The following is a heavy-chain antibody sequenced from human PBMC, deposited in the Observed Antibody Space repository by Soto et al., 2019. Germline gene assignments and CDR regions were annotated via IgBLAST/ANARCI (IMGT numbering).Heavy chain of an antibody. J-gene: IGHJ4*02. V-gene: IGHV4-34*01. CDR1: GGSFSGYY. CDR2: INHSGST. Sequence: SETLSLTCAVYGGSFSGYYWSRIRQPPGKGLEWIGEINHSGSTNYNPSLKSRVTISVDTSKNQFSLKLSSVTAADTAVYYCARGLRASYYYDSSGLRYWGQGTLVPFSS. D-gene: IGHD3-22*01. CDR3: ARGLRASYYYDSSGLRY.